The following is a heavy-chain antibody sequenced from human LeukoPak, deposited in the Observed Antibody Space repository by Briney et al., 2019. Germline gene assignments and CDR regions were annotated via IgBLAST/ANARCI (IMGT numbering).Heavy chain of an antibody. CDR3: AKVHRQFGELLYGYFQH. D-gene: IGHD3-10*01. CDR1: GFTFSSYG. V-gene: IGHV3-30*18. J-gene: IGHJ1*01. Sequence: PGRSLRLSCAASGFTFSSYGMHWVRQAPGKGLEWVAVISYDGSNKYYADSVKGRFTISKDNSKNTLYLQMNSLRAEDTAVYYCAKVHRQFGELLYGYFQHWGQGTLVTVSS. CDR2: ISYDGSNK.